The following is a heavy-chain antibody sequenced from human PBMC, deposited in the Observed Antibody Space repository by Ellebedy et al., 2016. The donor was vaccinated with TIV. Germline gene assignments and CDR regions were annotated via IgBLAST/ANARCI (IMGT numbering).Heavy chain of an antibody. V-gene: IGHV4-39*07. CDR2: FHLSGTT. J-gene: IGHJ5*02. D-gene: IGHD2-15*01. CDR3: VRGSRVEKWFDP. Sequence: MPSETLSLTCTVSGGSISTTSDYWGWIRQPPGKGLEWIGSFHLSGTTFSKPSLKSRVTISVDTSKKQFSLKLNSLTAADTARYSGVRGSRVEKWFDPWGQGTLVTVSS. CDR1: GGSISTTSDY.